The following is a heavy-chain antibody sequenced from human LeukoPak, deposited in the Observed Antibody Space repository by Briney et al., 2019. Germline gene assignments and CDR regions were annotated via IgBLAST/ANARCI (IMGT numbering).Heavy chain of an antibody. J-gene: IGHJ3*02. CDR2: INPSGGST. V-gene: IGHV1-46*01. CDR1: GYTFTSYY. D-gene: IGHD6-13*01. CDR3: ARDRRIAAAGNLGCAFNI. Sequence: ASVKVSCKASGYTFTSYYMHWVRQAPGQGLEWMGIINPSGGSTSYAQKLQGRVTMTTDTSTSTAYMELRSLRSDDTAVYYCARDRRIAAAGNLGCAFNIWGQGTMVTVSS.